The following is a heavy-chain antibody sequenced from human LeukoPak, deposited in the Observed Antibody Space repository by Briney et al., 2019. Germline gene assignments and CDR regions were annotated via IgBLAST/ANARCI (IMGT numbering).Heavy chain of an antibody. V-gene: IGHV1-69*05. J-gene: IGHJ4*02. D-gene: IGHD5-24*01. Sequence: SVKVSCKASGGTFSSYAISWVRQAPGQGLEWMGGIIPIFGTANYAQKFQGSVTITTDESTSTAYMELSSLRSDDTAVYYCARDQRWLQSYAYFDDWGQGTLVTVSS. CDR3: ARDQRWLQSYAYFDD. CDR2: IIPIFGTA. CDR1: GGTFSSYA.